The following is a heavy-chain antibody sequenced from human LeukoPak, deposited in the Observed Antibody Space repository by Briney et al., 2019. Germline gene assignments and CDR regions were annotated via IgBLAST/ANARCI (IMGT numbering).Heavy chain of an antibody. Sequence: SGPTLVKPTQTLTLTCFISGFSLSTSGGGGGWIRQPPGKALEWLALIYWDDDKRYSPPLRSRLSITNETSKNQVVLTLTNMDPVDTATYYCAHALNPCNFDYWGRGTLVTVSS. CDR3: AHALNPCNFDY. D-gene: IGHD2-8*01. V-gene: IGHV2-5*02. CDR1: GFSLSTSGGG. J-gene: IGHJ4*02. CDR2: IYWDDDK.